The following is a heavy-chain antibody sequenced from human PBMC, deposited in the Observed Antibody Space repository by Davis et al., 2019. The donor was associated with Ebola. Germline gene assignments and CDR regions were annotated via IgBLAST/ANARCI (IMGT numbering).Heavy chain of an antibody. CDR2: MNPNSGNT. D-gene: IGHD6-19*01. CDR1: GYTFTSYD. Sequence: ASVKVSCKASGYTFTSYDINWVRQATGQGLEWMGWMNPNSGNTGYAQKFQGRVSMTRNTSISTAYMELSSLRSEDTAVYYCARVQKTGYYSGWYFDYWGQGTPVTASS. V-gene: IGHV1-8*01. J-gene: IGHJ4*02. CDR3: ARVQKTGYYSGWYFDY.